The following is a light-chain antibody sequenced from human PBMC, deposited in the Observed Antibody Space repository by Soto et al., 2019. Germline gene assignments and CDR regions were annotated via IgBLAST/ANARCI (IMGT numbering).Light chain of an antibody. Sequence: QSALTQPASVSGSPGQSITISCTGTSNDVGRYNYVSWYQQPSGKAPKLMIYEVTNRPSGVSYRFSGSKSGNTASLTISGLQAEDEADYYCSSYTGSTFWVFGGGTKLTVL. CDR1: SNDVGRYNY. J-gene: IGLJ3*02. V-gene: IGLV2-14*01. CDR2: EVT. CDR3: SSYTGSTFWV.